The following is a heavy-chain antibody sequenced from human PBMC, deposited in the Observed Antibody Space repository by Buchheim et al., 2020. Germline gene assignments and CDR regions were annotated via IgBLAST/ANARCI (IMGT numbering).Heavy chain of an antibody. CDR3: ARERIQLWLRTYYYYGMDV. CDR2: INHSGST. J-gene: IGHJ6*02. CDR1: GGSFSGYY. D-gene: IGHD5-18*01. Sequence: QVQLQQWGAGLLKPSETLSLTCAVYGGSFSGYYWSWIRQPPGKGLEWIGEINHSGSTNYNPSLKSRVTISVDTSKNHFSLKLSSVTAADTAVYYCARERIQLWLRTYYYYGMDVWGQGTT. V-gene: IGHV4-34*01.